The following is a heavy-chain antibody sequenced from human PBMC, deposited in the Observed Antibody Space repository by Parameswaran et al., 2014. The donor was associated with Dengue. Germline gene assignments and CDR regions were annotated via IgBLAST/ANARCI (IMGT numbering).Heavy chain of an antibody. Sequence: VRQAPGKGLEWVGRIKSKADGGTTDYAAAVKDRFTISSDDSRTTAYLHMKGLKPEDTGTYFCTTPVREYCSGPGNCRVTDFWGQGALVTVSS. CDR2: IKSKADGGTT. CDR3: TTPVREYCSGPGNCRVTDF. D-gene: IGHD3-10*01. J-gene: IGHJ4*02. V-gene: IGHV3-15*01.